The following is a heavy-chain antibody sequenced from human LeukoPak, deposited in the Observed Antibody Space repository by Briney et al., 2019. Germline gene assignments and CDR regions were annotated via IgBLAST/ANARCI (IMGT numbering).Heavy chain of an antibody. CDR2: IYSGGST. CDR1: GFTVSSNY. CDR3: AKDLGYYYDSSGYYHWDY. J-gene: IGHJ4*02. V-gene: IGHV3-53*01. D-gene: IGHD3-22*01. Sequence: GGSLRLSCAASGFTVSSNYMSWVRQAPGKGLEWVSTIYSGGSTYYADSVKGRFTISRDNSKNTLYLQMNSLRAEDTAVYYCAKDLGYYYDSSGYYHWDYWGQGTLVTVSS.